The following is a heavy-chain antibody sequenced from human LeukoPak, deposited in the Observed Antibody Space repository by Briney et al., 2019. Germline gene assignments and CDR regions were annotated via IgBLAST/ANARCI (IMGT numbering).Heavy chain of an antibody. J-gene: IGHJ4*02. CDR2: IYHSGST. D-gene: IGHD1-1*01. V-gene: IGHV4-39*07. Sequence: NPSETLSLTCAVSGGSISSNSYYWGWIRQPPGKGLEWIGEIYHSGSTNYNPSLKSRVTISVDKSKNQFSLKLSSVTAADTAVYYCARGRHNDYWGQGTLVTVSS. CDR1: GGSISSNSYY. CDR3: ARGRHNDY.